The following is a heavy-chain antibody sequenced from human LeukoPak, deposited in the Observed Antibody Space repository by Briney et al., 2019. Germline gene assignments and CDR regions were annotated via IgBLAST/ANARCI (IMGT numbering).Heavy chain of an antibody. CDR3: AKDKAVAGINYFDY. J-gene: IGHJ4*02. Sequence: GGSLRLSCAASGFTFDDYAMHWVRQAPGKGLEWVSGINWNSGSIGYADSVKGRFTISRDNAKNSLYLQMNSLRAEDTALYYCAKDKAVAGINYFDYWGQETLVTVSS. CDR2: INWNSGSI. D-gene: IGHD6-19*01. V-gene: IGHV3-9*01. CDR1: GFTFDDYA.